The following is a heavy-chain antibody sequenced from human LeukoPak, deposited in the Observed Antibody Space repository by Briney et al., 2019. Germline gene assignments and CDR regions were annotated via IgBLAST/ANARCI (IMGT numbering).Heavy chain of an antibody. Sequence: SENLSLTCAVYGGSFSGYYWSWIRQPPGKGLEWIGEINHSGSTNYNPSLKSRVTISVDTSKNQFSLKLSSVTAADTAVYYCARGSILGYCSSTSCYKGLRRHNWFDPWGQGTLVTVSS. V-gene: IGHV4-34*01. CDR2: INHSGST. D-gene: IGHD2-2*02. CDR3: ARGSILGYCSSTSCYKGLRRHNWFDP. CDR1: GGSFSGYY. J-gene: IGHJ5*02.